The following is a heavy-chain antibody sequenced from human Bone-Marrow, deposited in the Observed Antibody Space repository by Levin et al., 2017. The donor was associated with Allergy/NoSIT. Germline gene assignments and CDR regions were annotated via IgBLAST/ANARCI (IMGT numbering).Heavy chain of an antibody. Sequence: GESLKISCTASGFTFGDYAMSWFRQAPGKGLEWVGFIRSKAYGGTTEYAASVKGRFTISRDDSKSIAYLQMNSLKTEDTAVYYCTRVPGSLPDYWGQGTLVTVSS. CDR3: TRVPGSLPDY. CDR1: GFTFGDYA. V-gene: IGHV3-49*03. J-gene: IGHJ4*02. CDR2: IRSKAYGGTT. D-gene: IGHD3-10*01.